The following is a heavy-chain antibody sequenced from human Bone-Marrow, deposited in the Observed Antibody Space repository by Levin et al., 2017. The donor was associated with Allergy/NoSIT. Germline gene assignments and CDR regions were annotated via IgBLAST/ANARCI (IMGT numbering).Heavy chain of an antibody. CDR1: GFTFSSYA. D-gene: IGHD6-13*01. CDR2: ISGSGGST. J-gene: IGHJ4*02. CDR3: AKGIWYSSSWYIDY. V-gene: IGHV3-23*01. Sequence: LSLTCAASGFTFSSYAMSWVRQAPGKGLEWVSAISGSGGSTYYADSVKGRFTISRDNSKNTLYLQMNSLRAEDTAVYYCAKGIWYSSSWYIDYWGQGTLVTVSS.